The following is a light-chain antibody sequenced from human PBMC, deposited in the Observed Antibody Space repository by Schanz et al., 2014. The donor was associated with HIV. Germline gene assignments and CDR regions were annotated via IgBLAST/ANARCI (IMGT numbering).Light chain of an antibody. CDR3: SSHTRRNTLDV. Sequence: QSALTQPASVSGSPGQSITISCTGSESDVGGYNYVSWHQQHPGKAPKLMIYDVTDRPSGVSNRFSGSKSGNTASLTISGLQAEDEADYYCSSHTRRNTLDVFGTGTKLTVL. CDR1: ESDVGGYNY. J-gene: IGLJ1*01. CDR2: DVT. V-gene: IGLV2-14*03.